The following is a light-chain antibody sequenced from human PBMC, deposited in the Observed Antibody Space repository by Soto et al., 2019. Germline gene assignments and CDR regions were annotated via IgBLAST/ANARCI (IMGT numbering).Light chain of an antibody. Sequence: QSALTQPASVSGSPGQSITISCTGTSSDVGGYNYVSWYQQHPGKAPKLMIYDVSNRPSGVSNRFSGSKSGNTASLTISGLQAEDEAGYYCSSYTSSDYVFGTGTKVTVL. V-gene: IGLV2-14*01. J-gene: IGLJ1*01. CDR2: DVS. CDR1: SSDVGGYNY. CDR3: SSYTSSDYV.